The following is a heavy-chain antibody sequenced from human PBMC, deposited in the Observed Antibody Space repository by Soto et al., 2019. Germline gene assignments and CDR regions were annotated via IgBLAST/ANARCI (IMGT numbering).Heavy chain of an antibody. Sequence: EVQLVESGGTLVQPGGSLRLSCAASGFTFSIYSISWVRQAPGKALEWVSYISSSSSVIYYADSVKGRFTISRDDAMNSLYLQMNSLRAEDTAVYYCVRDSSRWGQGTLVTVSS. CDR3: VRDSSR. V-gene: IGHV3-48*01. J-gene: IGHJ4*02. CDR2: ISSSSSVI. CDR1: GFTFSIYS.